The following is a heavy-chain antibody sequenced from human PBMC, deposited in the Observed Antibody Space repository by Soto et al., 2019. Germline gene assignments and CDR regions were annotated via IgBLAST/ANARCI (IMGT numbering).Heavy chain of an antibody. CDR1: GGSFSGYY. CDR3: ARAYVHDYVWGSYRRYYFDY. Sequence: SLTCAVYGGSFSGYYWSWIRQPPGEGLEWIGEINHSGSTNYNPSLKSRVTISVDTSKNQFSLKLSSVTAADTAVYYCARAYVHDYVWGSYRRYYFDYWGQGTLVTVSS. CDR2: INHSGST. V-gene: IGHV4-34*01. D-gene: IGHD3-16*02. J-gene: IGHJ4*02.